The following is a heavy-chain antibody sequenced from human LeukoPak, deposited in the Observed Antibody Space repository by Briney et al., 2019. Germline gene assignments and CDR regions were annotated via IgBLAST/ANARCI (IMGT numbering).Heavy chain of an antibody. Sequence: SVKVSCKASGGAFSSYAISWVRQAPGQGLEWMGGIIPIFGTANYAQKFQGRVTITADESTSTAYMELSSLRSEDTAVYYCARGDIAAAGTSTPADYWGQGTLVTVSS. D-gene: IGHD6-13*01. CDR3: ARGDIAAAGTSTPADY. CDR1: GGAFSSYA. J-gene: IGHJ4*02. CDR2: IIPIFGTA. V-gene: IGHV1-69*01.